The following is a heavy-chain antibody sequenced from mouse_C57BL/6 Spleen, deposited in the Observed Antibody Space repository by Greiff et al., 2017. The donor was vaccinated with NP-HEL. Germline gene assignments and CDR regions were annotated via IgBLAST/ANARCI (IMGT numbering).Heavy chain of an antibody. Sequence: VQLKQSGAELVRPGASVKLSCTASGFYITDDYMHWVKQRLEQGLEWIGWIAPENGDTEYASKFQGKATITADTSSNTAYLQISSLTTEDTAVYYCTPYYCGSYWYFDVWGTGTTVTVSS. D-gene: IGHD1-1*01. J-gene: IGHJ1*03. CDR2: IAPENGDT. CDR3: TPYYCGSYWYFDV. CDR1: GFYITDDY. V-gene: IGHV14-4*01.